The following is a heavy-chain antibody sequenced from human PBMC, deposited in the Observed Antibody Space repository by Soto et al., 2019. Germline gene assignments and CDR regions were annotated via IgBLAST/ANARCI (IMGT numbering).Heavy chain of an antibody. CDR2: IYSGGST. CDR1: GFTVSSNY. J-gene: IGHJ4*02. D-gene: IGHD6-19*01. CDR3: ARQTSGWYYFDY. V-gene: IGHV3-53*01. Sequence: GGSLRLSCAASGFTVSSNYMSWVRQAQGKGLEWVSVIYSGGSTYYADSVKGRFTISRDNSKNTLYLQMNSLRAEDTAVYYCARQTSGWYYFDYWGQGTLVTVSS.